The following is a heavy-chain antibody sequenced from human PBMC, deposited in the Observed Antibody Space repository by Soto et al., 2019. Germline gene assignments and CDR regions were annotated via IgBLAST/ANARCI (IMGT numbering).Heavy chain of an antibody. D-gene: IGHD1-26*01. J-gene: IGHJ4*02. V-gene: IGHV4-34*01. CDR3: ARAVSMNVGVRREAPYKYHFGA. CDR2: VNHSGST. CDR1: DGSIRGYY. Sequence: HSETMYITSAAYDGSIRGYYWSWICQPQGNGLEWIGEVNHSGSTNSNQSLKSRVTISADTAKNQFSLKLSSVTAADTALYYCARAVSMNVGVRREAPYKYHFGAGGQGSLVTVSS.